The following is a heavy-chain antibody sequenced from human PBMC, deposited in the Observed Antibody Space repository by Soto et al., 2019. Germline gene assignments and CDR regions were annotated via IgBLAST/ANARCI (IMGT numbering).Heavy chain of an antibody. Sequence: GGCLRLSCTASGFTFSRNGMHWVRQAPGKGLVWVSRVNSDGSSTYYADSVKGRFTISRDSAKNTLYLQMNSLGAEDTAMYYCAGFWSGNGYSYSMGVWGKGTTVTVSS. D-gene: IGHD3-3*01. CDR1: GFTFSRNG. CDR3: AGFWSGNGYSYSMGV. CDR2: VNSDGSST. J-gene: IGHJ6*03. V-gene: IGHV3-74*01.